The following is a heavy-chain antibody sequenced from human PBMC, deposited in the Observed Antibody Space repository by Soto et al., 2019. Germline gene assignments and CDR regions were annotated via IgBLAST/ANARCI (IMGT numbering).Heavy chain of an antibody. D-gene: IGHD3-9*01. V-gene: IGHV4-59*12. CDR3: ERGVRYYDILTGYLSGWFDP. Sequence: SETLSLTCTVSGGSISSYYWSWIRQPPGKGLEWIGYIYYSGSTNYNPSLKSRVTISVDTSKNQFSLKLSSVTAADTAVYYCERGVRYYDILTGYLSGWFDPWGQGTLVTVSS. CDR2: IYYSGST. J-gene: IGHJ5*02. CDR1: GGSISSYY.